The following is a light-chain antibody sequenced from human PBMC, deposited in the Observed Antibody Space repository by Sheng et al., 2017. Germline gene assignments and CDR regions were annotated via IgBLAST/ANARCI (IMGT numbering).Light chain of an antibody. CDR3: SSYTIDSVWL. CDR1: NSDFHYYNY. Sequence: QSALTQPASVSGSPGQTITISCTGTNSDFHYYNYASWYQQLPGKAPKLIIYEVNTLSSGVSNRFSGSKSGNTFSLTISGLQAEDEADYYCSSYTIDSVWLFGGGTKVTVL. CDR2: EVN. V-gene: IGLV2-14*01. J-gene: IGLJ3*02.